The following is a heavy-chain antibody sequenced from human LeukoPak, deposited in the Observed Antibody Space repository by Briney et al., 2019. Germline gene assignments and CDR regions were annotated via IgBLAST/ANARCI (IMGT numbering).Heavy chain of an antibody. V-gene: IGHV3-23*01. Sequence: GRSLRLSCAASGFTFSTYSMNWVRQAPGKGLEWVSSISGSGDNTYYADPVKGRFTISRDNSKNTLYLQMNSLRAEDTAVYYCARVTYGSGTYGAFDYWGQGTLVTVSS. CDR2: ISGSGDNT. CDR1: GFTFSTYS. CDR3: ARVTYGSGTYGAFDY. J-gene: IGHJ4*02. D-gene: IGHD3-10*01.